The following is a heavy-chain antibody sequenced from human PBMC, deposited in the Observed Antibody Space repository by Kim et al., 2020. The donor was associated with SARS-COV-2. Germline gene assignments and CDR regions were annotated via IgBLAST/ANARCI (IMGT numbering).Heavy chain of an antibody. CDR1: GFTFSSYG. V-gene: IGHV3-30*18. Sequence: GGSLRLSCAASGFTFSSYGMHWVRQAPGKGLEWVAVISYDGSNKYYADSVKGRFTISRDNSKNTLYLQMNSLRAEDTAVYYCAKARGWLQLTFSFDYWGQGTLVTVSS. J-gene: IGHJ4*02. D-gene: IGHD5-12*01. CDR3: AKARGWLQLTFSFDY. CDR2: ISYDGSNK.